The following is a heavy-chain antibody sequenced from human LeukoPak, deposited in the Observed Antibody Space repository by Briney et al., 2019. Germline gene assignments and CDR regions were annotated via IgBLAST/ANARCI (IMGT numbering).Heavy chain of an antibody. V-gene: IGHV3-21*01. D-gene: IGHD2-21*01. CDR1: GFTFSSYT. J-gene: IGHJ6*03. CDR2: ISTSSSYI. CDR3: AREDYYSNYYMDV. Sequence: GGSLRLSCAASGFTFSSYTMNWVRQAPGKGLEWVSSISTSSSYIYYADSVKGRFTISRDNAKNSLYLQMNSLRAEDTAVYYCAREDYYSNYYMDVWGKGTTVTISS.